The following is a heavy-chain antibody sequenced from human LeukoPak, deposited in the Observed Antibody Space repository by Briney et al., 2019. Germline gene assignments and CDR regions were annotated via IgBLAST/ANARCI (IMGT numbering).Heavy chain of an antibody. CDR1: GHTFTSYY. V-gene: IGHV1-46*01. J-gene: IGHJ4*02. Sequence: GASVKVSCKASGHTFTSYYMHWVRQAPGQGLEWMGIINPSGGSTSYAQKFQGRVTMTRDTSTSTVYMELSSLRSEDTAVYYCARDSPRTTRITMIVGGYFDYWGQGTLVTVSS. D-gene: IGHD3-22*01. CDR2: INPSGGST. CDR3: ARDSPRTTRITMIVGGYFDY.